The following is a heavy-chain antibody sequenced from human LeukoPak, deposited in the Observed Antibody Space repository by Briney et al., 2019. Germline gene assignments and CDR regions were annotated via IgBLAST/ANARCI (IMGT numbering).Heavy chain of an antibody. Sequence: PGGSLRLSCTVSGFTFSDYYMSWVRQAPGKGLEWVSYISSSGSMLHYADSVEGRFTISRDNAKNSLYLQMNSLRAEDTAVYYCARGQAAAGHFDYWGQGTLVTVSS. CDR1: GFTFSDYY. D-gene: IGHD6-13*01. J-gene: IGHJ4*02. V-gene: IGHV3-11*04. CDR2: ISSSGSML. CDR3: ARGQAAAGHFDY.